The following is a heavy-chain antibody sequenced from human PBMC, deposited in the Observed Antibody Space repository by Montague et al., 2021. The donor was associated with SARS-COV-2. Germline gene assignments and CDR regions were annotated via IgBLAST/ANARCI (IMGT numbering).Heavy chain of an antibody. Sequence: SETLSLTCAVYGGSLSGHSWSWVRQAPEKGLEWIGDIGHTGSFKYNPSLKSRVTMSIDAAKNQFSLRMTSVTAAATSIYYCARGGTERSTTFGVVFFPLLDSWGQGTLVTVSS. CDR2: IGHTGSF. V-gene: IGHV4-34*01. J-gene: IGHJ4*02. CDR3: ARGGTERSTTFGVVFFPLLDS. D-gene: IGHD3-3*01. CDR1: GGSLSGHS.